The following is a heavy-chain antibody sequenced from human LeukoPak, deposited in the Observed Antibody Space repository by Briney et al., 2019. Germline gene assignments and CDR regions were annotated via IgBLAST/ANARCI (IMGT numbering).Heavy chain of an antibody. V-gene: IGHV3-23*01. CDR3: ARDMLRFLEWLSGIDY. J-gene: IGHJ4*02. Sequence: GGSLRLSCAASGFTFSNYAMNWVRQAPGKGLEWVSTISGSGGSTYYADSVKGRFTISRDNSKSTLYLQMNSLRAEDTAVYYCARDMLRFLEWLSGIDYWGQGTLVTVSS. D-gene: IGHD3-3*01. CDR2: ISGSGGST. CDR1: GFTFSNYA.